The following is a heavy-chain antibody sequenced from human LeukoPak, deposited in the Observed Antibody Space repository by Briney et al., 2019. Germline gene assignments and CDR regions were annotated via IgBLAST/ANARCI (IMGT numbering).Heavy chain of an antibody. CDR3: GSGPVGTTVP. V-gene: IGHV3-23*01. CDR2: ISGSGSHA. CDR1: GFSFCSYA. D-gene: IGHD1-1*01. J-gene: IGHJ5*02. Sequence: GGSLRLSCAASGFSFCSYAMGWTRQAPGQGLEWVSAISGSGSHANYAESVKGRFTISRDNSKNTLYLQMHSLIAADTAVYYCGSGPVGTTVPWGQGTLVTVSS.